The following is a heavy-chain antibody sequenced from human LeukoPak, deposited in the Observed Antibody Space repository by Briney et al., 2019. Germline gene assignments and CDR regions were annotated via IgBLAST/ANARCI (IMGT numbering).Heavy chain of an antibody. V-gene: IGHV1-2*02. J-gene: IGHJ3*01. D-gene: IGHD2-21*01. CDR1: GYTFTSYY. Sequence: ASVKVSCKASGYTFTSYYMHWVRQAPGQGLEWMGCINPNSGGTYYAQKFQGRVTMTRDTSISTAYMELSRLRSDDTVFYYCARAVVEDDAFDFWGQGTMVTVSS. CDR3: ARAVVEDDAFDF. CDR2: INPNSGGT.